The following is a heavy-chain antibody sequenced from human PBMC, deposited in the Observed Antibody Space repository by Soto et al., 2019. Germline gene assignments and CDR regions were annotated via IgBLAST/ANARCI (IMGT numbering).Heavy chain of an antibody. V-gene: IGHV4-59*01. CDR1: GGSISSYY. J-gene: IGHJ5*02. CDR2: IYYSGST. Sequence: SETLSLTCTVSGGSISSYYWNWIRQPPGKGLEWIGHIYYSGSTNYNPSLKSRGTISVDTSKNQFSLKLSSVTAADTAVYYCARVKASSSYQFDPWGQGTLVTVSS. CDR3: ARVKASSSYQFDP. D-gene: IGHD6-13*01.